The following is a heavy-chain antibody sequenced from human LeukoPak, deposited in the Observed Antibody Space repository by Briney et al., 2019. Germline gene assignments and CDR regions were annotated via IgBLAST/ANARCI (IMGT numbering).Heavy chain of an antibody. CDR1: GGSFSGYY. D-gene: IGHD1-26*01. Sequence: SETLSLTCAVYGGSFSGYYWSWIRQPPGKGLEWIGEINHSGSTNYNPSLKSRVTISVDTSKNQFSLKLSSVTAADTAVYYCARSDSGKYLDAFDIWGQGTTVTVSS. V-gene: IGHV4-34*01. CDR3: ARSDSGKYLDAFDI. CDR2: INHSGST. J-gene: IGHJ3*02.